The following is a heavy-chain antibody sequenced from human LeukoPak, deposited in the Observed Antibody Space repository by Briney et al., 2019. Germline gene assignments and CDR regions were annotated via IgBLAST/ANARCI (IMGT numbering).Heavy chain of an antibody. Sequence: ASVRVSCKASGYTFTGYYIHWMRQAPGQGLEWMGWINPRSGGTNYAQSFQGRVTMTRDTSISTVYMELRTLRSDDTAVYFCARGLLTGRNWYFDLWGRGTLVTASS. V-gene: IGHV1-2*02. D-gene: IGHD3-9*01. CDR1: GYTFTGYY. CDR3: ARGLLTGRNWYFDL. J-gene: IGHJ2*01. CDR2: INPRSGGT.